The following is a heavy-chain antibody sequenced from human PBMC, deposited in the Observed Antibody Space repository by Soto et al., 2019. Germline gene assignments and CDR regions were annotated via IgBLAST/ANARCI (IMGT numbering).Heavy chain of an antibody. Sequence: EVQLVESGGGLVQPGGSLRLPCEASGFTFSTYWMHWVRQAPGKGLLWVSRINTEGSITTYADSVKGRFTISRDNAKNTLFLQMNSLRAEDTAVYYCARLLEVRYSSSLTDTFDIWGQGTMVTVSS. D-gene: IGHD6-13*01. CDR2: INTEGSIT. V-gene: IGHV3-74*01. CDR3: ARLLEVRYSSSLTDTFDI. CDR1: GFTFSTYW. J-gene: IGHJ3*02.